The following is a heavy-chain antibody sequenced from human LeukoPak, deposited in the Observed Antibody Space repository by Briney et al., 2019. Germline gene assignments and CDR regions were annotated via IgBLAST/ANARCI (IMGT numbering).Heavy chain of an antibody. J-gene: IGHJ6*03. Sequence: ASVKVSCKTSGGTFSRYALSWVRQAPGQGLEWMGGIIPIFGTADYAQRFQGRVTITTDESSSTAYMELSSLKSDDTAVYFCAGGPFGGYFFYFMDVWGKGTTVTVSS. CDR2: IIPIFGTA. CDR1: GGTFSRYA. V-gene: IGHV1-69*05. D-gene: IGHD5-12*01. CDR3: AGGPFGGYFFYFMDV.